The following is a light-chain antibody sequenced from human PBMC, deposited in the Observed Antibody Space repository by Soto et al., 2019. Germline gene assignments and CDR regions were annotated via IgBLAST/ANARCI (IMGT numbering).Light chain of an antibody. CDR3: QQSYNTPPT. J-gene: IGKJ5*01. V-gene: IGKV1-39*01. CDR1: QTISSY. CDR2: AAS. Sequence: DIQMTQSPSSLSASVGDRVTITCRASQTISSYLNWYQQKPGKAPKLLIYAASSLQSGVPSRFSGSGSGTDFTLTISSLQPEDFATYWCQQSYNTPPTFGQGTRLEIK.